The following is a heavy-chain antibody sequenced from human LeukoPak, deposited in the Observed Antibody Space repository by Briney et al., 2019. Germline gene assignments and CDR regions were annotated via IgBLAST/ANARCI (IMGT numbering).Heavy chain of an antibody. J-gene: IGHJ4*02. V-gene: IGHV4-59*12. CDR3: ARGWGYDFWSGYSSWVY. CDR1: GGSINNYY. D-gene: IGHD3-3*01. Sequence: SETLSLTCTVSGGSINNYYWTWVRQPPGKGLEWIGYISNSGSTNYNPSLKSRVTISVDTSKNQFSLKLSSVTAADTAVYYCARGWGYDFWSGYSSWVYWGQGTLVTVSS. CDR2: ISNSGST.